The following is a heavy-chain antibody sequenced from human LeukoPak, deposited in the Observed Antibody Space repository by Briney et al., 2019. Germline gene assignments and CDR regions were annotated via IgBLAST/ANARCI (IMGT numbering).Heavy chain of an antibody. V-gene: IGHV3-48*03. CDR3: ARDAYYDSSGYYY. J-gene: IGHJ4*02. CDR2: ISSSGSTI. Sequence: PGGSLRLSCAASGFTFSSYEMNWVRQAPGKGLEWVSYISSSGSTIYYADSVKGRFTISRDKAKNSLYLQMNSLRAEDTAVYYCARDAYYDSSGYYYWGQGTLVTVSS. D-gene: IGHD3-22*01. CDR1: GFTFSSYE.